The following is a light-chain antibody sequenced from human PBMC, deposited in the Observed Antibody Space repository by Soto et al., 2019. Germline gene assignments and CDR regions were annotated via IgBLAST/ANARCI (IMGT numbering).Light chain of an antibody. CDR1: NSDIGSYTF. Sequence: QSALTQPASVSGSPGQSITISCTGTNSDIGSYTFVSWYQHHPGKAPKLLIHEVFNRPSGVSDRFSGSKSANTASLTISGLQSEDEADYYCSSYTTSGIYVFGTGTKLTVL. J-gene: IGLJ1*01. V-gene: IGLV2-14*01. CDR3: SSYTTSGIYV. CDR2: EVF.